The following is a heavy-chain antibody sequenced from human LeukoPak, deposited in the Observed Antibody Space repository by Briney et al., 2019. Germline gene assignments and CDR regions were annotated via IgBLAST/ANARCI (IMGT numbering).Heavy chain of an antibody. D-gene: IGHD3-22*01. CDR3: AKDTDSSGYSYYFDY. V-gene: IGHV3-23*01. CDR1: GFTFSRFW. CDR2: FSGSGGST. J-gene: IGHJ4*02. Sequence: GGSLRLSCATSGFTFSRFWMSWVRQAPGKGLEWVSAFSGSGGSTYYADSVKGRFTISRDNSKNTLFLQMNSLRAEDTAVYYCAKDTDSSGYSYYFDYWGQGTLVTVSS.